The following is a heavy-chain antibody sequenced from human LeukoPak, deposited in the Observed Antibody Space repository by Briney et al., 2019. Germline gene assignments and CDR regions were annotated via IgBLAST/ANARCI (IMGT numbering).Heavy chain of an antibody. CDR3: ARDRRQRRYTSGYNWFDP. D-gene: IGHD5-18*01. J-gene: IGHJ5*02. CDR1: GFTFNSYA. CDR2: ISYDGSDK. V-gene: IGHV3-30*04. Sequence: GGSLRLSCAASGFTFNSYAMHWVRQAPGKGLEWVAVISYDGSDKDYADSVKGRFTISRDNSKNTLYLEMNSLRTEDTAVYYCARDRRQRRYTSGYNWFDPWGQGTLVTVSS.